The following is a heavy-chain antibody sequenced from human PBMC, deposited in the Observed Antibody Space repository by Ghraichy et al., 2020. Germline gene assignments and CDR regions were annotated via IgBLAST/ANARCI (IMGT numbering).Heavy chain of an antibody. J-gene: IGHJ2*01. CDR2: IYYSGST. V-gene: IGHV4-59*08. D-gene: IGHD3-22*01. CDR1: GGSISSYY. Sequence: SETLSLTCTVSGGSISSYYWSWIRQPPGKGLEWIGYIYYSGSTNNNPSLKSRVTISVDTSKNQFSLKLSSVTAADTAVYYCARLVHYDSSGYYGLWYFDLWGRGTLVTVSS. CDR3: ARLVHYDSSGYYGLWYFDL.